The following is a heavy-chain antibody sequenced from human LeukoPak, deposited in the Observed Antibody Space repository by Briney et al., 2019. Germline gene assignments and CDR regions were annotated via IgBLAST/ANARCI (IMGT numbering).Heavy chain of an antibody. CDR2: INPNSDVT. CDR3: ARATPHDYGDS. Sequence: ASVKVSCKASGYTXIDYYIHWVRQAPGQGLEWMGSINPNSDVTNYAQNFQGRVTMTRDTFIRTAYMELSRLRSDDTAVYYCARATPHDYGDSWGQGTLVTVSS. V-gene: IGHV1-2*02. CDR1: GYTXIDYY. J-gene: IGHJ4*02.